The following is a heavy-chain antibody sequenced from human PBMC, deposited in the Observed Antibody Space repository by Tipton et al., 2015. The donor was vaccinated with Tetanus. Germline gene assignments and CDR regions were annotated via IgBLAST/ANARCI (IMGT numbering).Heavy chain of an antibody. J-gene: IGHJ3*01. V-gene: IGHV3-53*01. Sequence: SLRLPCAVSGFTVSSNYMSWVRQAPGKGLEWVSIIYSDGSTYYADSVKGRFTISRDNSKNTLYLQLNSLRAEDTAVYYCARDSSFGGVVVSDAFDFWGQGTMVTVSS. D-gene: IGHD3-16*02. CDR1: GFTVSSNY. CDR2: IYSDGST. CDR3: ARDSSFGGVVVSDAFDF.